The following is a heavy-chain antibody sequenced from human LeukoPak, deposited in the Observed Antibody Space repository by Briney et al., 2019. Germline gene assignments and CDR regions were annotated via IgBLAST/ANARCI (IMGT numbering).Heavy chain of an antibody. CDR1: GYTFTTFA. J-gene: IGHJ4*02. V-gene: IGHV1-3*01. CDR3: AREGGASGWWDFDY. Sequence: GASVKVSCKASGYTFTTFAIHWVRQVPGQRLEWMGWINAGNGNTKYSQKFQGRVTITRDTSASTAYMELSSLRSEDTAVYYCAREGGASGWWDFDYWGRGTLVTVSS. CDR2: INAGNGNT. D-gene: IGHD6-19*01.